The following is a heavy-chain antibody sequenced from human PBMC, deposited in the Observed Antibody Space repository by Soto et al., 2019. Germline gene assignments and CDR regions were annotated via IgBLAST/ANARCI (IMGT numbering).Heavy chain of an antibody. CDR2: IWYDGSEK. CDR1: GFNFGSNG. CDR3: GRWGPDRGVDY. V-gene: IGHV3-33*01. D-gene: IGHD3-16*01. Sequence: GGSLRLSCAASGFNFGSNGMYWVRQAPGKGLEWVAVIWYDGSEKYYADSVKGRLIISRDNSKNMVYLQMNSLRTEDTAVYYCGRWGPDRGVDYWGRGTLVTVSS. J-gene: IGHJ4*03.